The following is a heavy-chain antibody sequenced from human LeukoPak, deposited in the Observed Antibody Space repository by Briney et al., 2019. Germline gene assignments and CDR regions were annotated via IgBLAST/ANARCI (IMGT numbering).Heavy chain of an antibody. CDR1: GNYW. J-gene: IGHJ4*02. CDR2: ISYDGSNK. CDR3: ASSYDSSGYYYY. D-gene: IGHD3-22*01. V-gene: IGHV3-30*03. Sequence: GGSLSLSCAASGNYWMHWVRQAPGKGLEWVAVISYDGSNKYYADSVKGRFTISRDNSKNTPYLQMNSLRAEDTAVYYCASSYDSSGYYYYWGQGTLVTVSS.